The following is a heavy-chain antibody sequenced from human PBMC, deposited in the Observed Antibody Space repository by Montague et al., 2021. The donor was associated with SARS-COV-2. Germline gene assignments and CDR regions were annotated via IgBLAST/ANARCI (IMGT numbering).Heavy chain of an antibody. CDR2: IYYSGST. D-gene: IGHD3-22*01. V-gene: IGHV4-59*01. CDR1: GGSFTLYY. J-gene: IGHJ4*02. CDR3: ASEKYYFDSSGLRNDYFDY. Sequence: SETLSLTCNVSGGSFTLYYWSWIRQTPGRGLEWIGLIYYSGSTIYNPSLKSRVTMSVDTSKNQFSLRLTSVTAADTAVYYCASEKYYFDSSGLRNDYFDYWGQGILVTVSS.